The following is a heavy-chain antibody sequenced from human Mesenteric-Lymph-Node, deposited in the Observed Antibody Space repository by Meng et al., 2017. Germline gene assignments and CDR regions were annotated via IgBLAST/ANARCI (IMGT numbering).Heavy chain of an antibody. J-gene: IGHJ4*02. Sequence: SETLSLTCAVYGGSFSGYYWSWIRQPPGKGLEWIGEINHSGSTNYNPSLKSRVTMSVDTSKNQFSLKLSSVTAADTAVYYCASGPLWFGELVNWGQGTLVTVSS. D-gene: IGHD3-10*01. V-gene: IGHV4-34*01. CDR3: ASGPLWFGELVN. CDR1: GGSFSGYY. CDR2: INHSGST.